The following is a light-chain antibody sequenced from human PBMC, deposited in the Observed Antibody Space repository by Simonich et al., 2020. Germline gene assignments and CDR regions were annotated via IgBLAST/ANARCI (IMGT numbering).Light chain of an antibody. V-gene: IGKV4-1*01. J-gene: IGKJ2*01. Sequence: DIVMTQSPDSLAVSLGERATINCKSSQSVLYSSNNKNYLAWYQQKTGQPPKLLIYWASTRESGVPERFSCSGSGTDFTLTISSLQAEDVAVYYCQQYYSTPYTFGQGTKLEIK. CDR2: WAS. CDR3: QQYYSTPYT. CDR1: QSVLYSSNNKNY.